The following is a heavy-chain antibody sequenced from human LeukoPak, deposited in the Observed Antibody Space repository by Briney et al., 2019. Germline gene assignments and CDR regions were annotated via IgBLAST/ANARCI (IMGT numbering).Heavy chain of an antibody. CDR2: ISSSGDYI. CDR1: GFTFSSYS. V-gene: IGHV3-21*01. CDR3: AREDYGDLYFDH. Sequence: GGSLRLSCVASGFTFSSYSMNWGRQAPGKGLEWVSSISSSGDYIYYADSLRGRFTISRDNAKNSLYLQMNSLRAEDTAIYYCAREDYGDLYFDHWGQGTLVTVSS. D-gene: IGHD4-17*01. J-gene: IGHJ4*02.